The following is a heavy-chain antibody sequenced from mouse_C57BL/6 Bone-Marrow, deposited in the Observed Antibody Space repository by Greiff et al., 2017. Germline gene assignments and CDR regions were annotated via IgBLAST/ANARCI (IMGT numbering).Heavy chain of an antibody. CDR2: FDPSDSYT. Sequence: QVQLKQPGAELVKPGASVKLSCKASGYTFTSYWMQWVKQRPGQGLEWIGEFDPSDSYTNYNQKFKGKATLTVDTSSSTAYMQLSSLTSEDSAVYYCATTVVFGYWGQGATLTVSS. J-gene: IGHJ2*01. D-gene: IGHD1-1*01. V-gene: IGHV1-50*01. CDR3: ATTVVFGY. CDR1: GYTFTSYW.